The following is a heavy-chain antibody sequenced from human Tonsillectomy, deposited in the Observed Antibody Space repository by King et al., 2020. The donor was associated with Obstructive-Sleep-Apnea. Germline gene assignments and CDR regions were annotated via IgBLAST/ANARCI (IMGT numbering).Heavy chain of an antibody. Sequence: QLVQSGAELKKSGASVRVSCQASGYTFSSFGIDWVRQAPGQRLEWMGWINADNGNTKYSQKFQGRVTITRDASASTAYMELRGLTSEDSAVFYCASQPNDMDVWGQGTTVTVSS. CDR3: ASQPNDMDV. CDR2: INADNGNT. V-gene: IGHV1-3*01. CDR1: GYTFSSFG. J-gene: IGHJ6*02.